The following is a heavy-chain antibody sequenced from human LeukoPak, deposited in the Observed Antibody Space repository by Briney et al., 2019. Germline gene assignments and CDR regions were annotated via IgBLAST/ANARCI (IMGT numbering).Heavy chain of an antibody. CDR2: ISSSGSTI. J-gene: IGHJ3*02. Sequence: GGSLRLSCAASGFTFSSYEMNWVRQAPGKGLEWVSYISSSGSTIYYADSVKGRFTISRDNAKNSLYLQMNSLRAKDTAVYYCARANYYDSSGYRGYAFDIWGQGTMVTVSS. CDR3: ARANYYDSSGYRGYAFDI. D-gene: IGHD3-22*01. CDR1: GFTFSSYE. V-gene: IGHV3-48*03.